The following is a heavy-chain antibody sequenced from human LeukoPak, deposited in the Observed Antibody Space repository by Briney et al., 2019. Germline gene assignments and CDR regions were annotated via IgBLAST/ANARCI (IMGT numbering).Heavy chain of an antibody. V-gene: IGHV3-23*01. D-gene: IGHD3-16*01. Sequence: HSGGSLRLSCAASGFTFSDFAMSWVRQAPGKGLEWVTSISGSGDNTYSADSVKGRFTISRDNSKNTLYLQMNSLTAEDTAVYYRANGIRSRGTFPFDFWGQGTLVIVSS. J-gene: IGHJ4*02. CDR2: ISGSGDNT. CDR1: GFTFSDFA. CDR3: ANGIRSRGTFPFDF.